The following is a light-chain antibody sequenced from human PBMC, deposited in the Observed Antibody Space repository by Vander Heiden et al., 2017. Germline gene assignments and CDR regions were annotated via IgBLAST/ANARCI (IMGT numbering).Light chain of an antibody. V-gene: IGLV2-14*01. Sequence: QSALTQPASVSGSPGQSITISCSGSRNDIGLYNYVSWYQQHPGKAPKLINFEVTNRPSGVSDRFSGSESGTVASLTISGLQAEDEADYHCSAYTASSTLVFGGGTKLTVL. CDR3: SAYTASSTLV. CDR1: RNDIGLYNY. J-gene: IGLJ2*01. CDR2: EVT.